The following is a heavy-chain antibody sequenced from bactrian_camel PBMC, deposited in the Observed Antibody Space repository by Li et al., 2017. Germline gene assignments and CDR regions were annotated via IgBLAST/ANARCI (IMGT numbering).Heavy chain of an antibody. Sequence: VQLVESGGGLVQPGGSLRLSCAASGGTFNAYSMNWVRQAPGKAHEWVAYINQVATVTYYADAVKGRFTISRDNAKNTLYLQMNSLKSEDTALYYCASVPQAPRADCNGGYCYTQGQGTQVTVS. D-gene: IGHD2*01. J-gene: IGHJ4*01. CDR2: INQVATVT. CDR1: GGTFNAYS. V-gene: IGHV3S6*01.